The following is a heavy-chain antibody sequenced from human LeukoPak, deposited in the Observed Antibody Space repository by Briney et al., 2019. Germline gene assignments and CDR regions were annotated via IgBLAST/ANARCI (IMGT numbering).Heavy chain of an antibody. J-gene: IGHJ5*02. Sequence: SETLSLTCSVSGASITGYYWSWIRQPPGKGLEWIGYIYYSGSTNYNPSLKSRVTISVDTSKNQFSLKLNSVTAADTAVYYCARTTEDCSSTSCYQYWFDPWGQGTLVTVSS. CDR2: IYYSGST. CDR3: ARTTEDCSSTSCYQYWFDP. V-gene: IGHV4-59*01. D-gene: IGHD2-2*01. CDR1: GASITGYY.